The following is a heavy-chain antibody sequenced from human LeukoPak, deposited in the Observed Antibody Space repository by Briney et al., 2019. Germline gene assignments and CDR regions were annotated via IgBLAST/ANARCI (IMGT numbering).Heavy chain of an antibody. J-gene: IGHJ4*02. D-gene: IGHD3-10*01. CDR2: IKEDGREK. CDR3: AIGRRYYRY. CDR1: GFTFSTYW. V-gene: IGHV3-7*02. Sequence: PGGSLRLSCAASGFTFSTYWMSWVRQAPGKGLEWVANIKEDGREKYYVDSVKGRFTISRDNAKNSLALQMNSLRAEDTAVYYCAIGRRYYRYWGQGIVVTVSS.